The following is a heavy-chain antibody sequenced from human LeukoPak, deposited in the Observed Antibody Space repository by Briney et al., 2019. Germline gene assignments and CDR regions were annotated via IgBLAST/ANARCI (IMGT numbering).Heavy chain of an antibody. CDR2: ITPIFGTA. D-gene: IGHD3-22*01. CDR3: AREWGLESSGYYYAY. CDR1: GGTFSSYA. V-gene: IGHV1-69*13. J-gene: IGHJ4*02. Sequence: ASVKVSCKASGGTFSSYAISWVRQAPGQGLEWMGGITPIFGTANFAQKFQGRVSITADESTSTAFMELSSLRSEDTAVYYCAREWGLESSGYYYAYWGQGTLVTVSS.